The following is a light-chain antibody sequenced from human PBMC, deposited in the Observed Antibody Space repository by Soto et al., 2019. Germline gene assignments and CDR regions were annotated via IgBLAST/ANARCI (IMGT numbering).Light chain of an antibody. J-gene: IGKJ1*01. V-gene: IGKV3-15*01. CDR1: QSVSSS. Sequence: EIVMTQSPATLSVSPAERVTLFCRASQSVSSSLVWYQQKPGQAPRLLIYGASTRSTGIPDRFSGSGSGTEFTLTISSLKSEDFAVYYCQQYSHWRTFGKGTKVDIK. CDR3: QQYSHWRT. CDR2: GAS.